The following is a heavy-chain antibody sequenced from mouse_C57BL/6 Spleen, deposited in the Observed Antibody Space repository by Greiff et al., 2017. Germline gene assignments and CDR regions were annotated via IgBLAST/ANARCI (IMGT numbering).Heavy chain of an antibody. CDR3: ARGYYDYDGGFDY. J-gene: IGHJ2*01. Sequence: VQLQQSGPELVKPGASVKIPCKASGYTFTDYNMDWVKQSHGKSLEWIGDINPNNGGTIYNQKFKGKATLTVDKSSSTAYMELRSLTSEDTAVYYCARGYYDYDGGFDYWGQGTTLTVSS. V-gene: IGHV1-18*01. CDR1: GYTFTDYN. D-gene: IGHD2-4*01. CDR2: INPNNGGT.